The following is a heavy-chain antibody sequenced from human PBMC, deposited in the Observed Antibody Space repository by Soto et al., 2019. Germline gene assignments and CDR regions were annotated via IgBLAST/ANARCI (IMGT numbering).Heavy chain of an antibody. Sequence: SETLSLTCTVSGGSISSGDYYWSWIRQPPGKGLEWIGVIYYSGITYYNPSLESRLFMSVDTSKNQFSLKVSSVTAADTAVYYCVRPLTPLRGTDAFDIWGQGTMVTVSS. D-gene: IGHD1-1*01. CDR3: VRPLTPLRGTDAFDI. CDR1: GGSISSGDYY. V-gene: IGHV4-30-4*08. CDR2: IYYSGIT. J-gene: IGHJ3*02.